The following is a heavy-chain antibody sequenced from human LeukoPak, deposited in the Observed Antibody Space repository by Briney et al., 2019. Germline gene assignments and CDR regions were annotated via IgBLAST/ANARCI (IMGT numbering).Heavy chain of an antibody. D-gene: IGHD1-26*01. CDR3: ASSVGSPDY. Sequence: SETLSLTCAVYGDSLSKYYWTWIPQSPGKGLEWIGEINHRGSTNLNPSLKSRVTLSVDTYKHQFSLKLTSVTAADAAVYYCASSVGSPDYWGQGTLVTVSS. J-gene: IGHJ4*02. CDR1: GDSLSKYY. CDR2: INHRGST. V-gene: IGHV4-34*01.